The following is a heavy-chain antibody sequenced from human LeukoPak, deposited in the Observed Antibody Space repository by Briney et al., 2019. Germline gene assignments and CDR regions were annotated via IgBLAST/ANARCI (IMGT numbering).Heavy chain of an antibody. CDR2: ISYDGSNK. J-gene: IGHJ6*02. CDR1: GFTFSSYA. V-gene: IGHV3-30*04. CDR3: ASARSRGYYYGMDV. Sequence: GRSLRLSCAASGFTFSSYAMHWVRQAPGKGLEWVAVISYDGSNKYCADSVKGRFTISRDNSKNTLYLQMNSLRAEDTAVYYCASARSRGYYYGMDVWGQGTTVTVSS. D-gene: IGHD3-10*01.